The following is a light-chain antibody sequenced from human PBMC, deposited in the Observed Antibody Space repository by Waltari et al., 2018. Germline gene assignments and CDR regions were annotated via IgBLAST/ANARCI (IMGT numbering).Light chain of an antibody. J-gene: IGKJ2*01. CDR1: QSISSW. CDR2: DAS. Sequence: DIQMTQSPSTLSASVGDRVTTTCRASQSISSWLAWYQQRPGKAPKLLIYDASSLESGVPSRFSGSGSGTEFTLTISSLQPDDFATYYCQQYNSYTFGQGTKLEIK. V-gene: IGKV1-5*01. CDR3: QQYNSYT.